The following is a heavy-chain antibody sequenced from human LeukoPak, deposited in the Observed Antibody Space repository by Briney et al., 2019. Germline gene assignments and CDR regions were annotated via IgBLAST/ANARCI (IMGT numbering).Heavy chain of an antibody. D-gene: IGHD6-19*01. J-gene: IGHJ4*02. CDR3: AKDQAVAGHPLDY. CDR1: QFTFRNYD. V-gene: IGHV3-30*02. CDR2: IRYDGNNK. Sequence: GGSLRLSCAASQFTFRNYDMHWVRQAPGRGLEWVAFIRYDGNNKYYADSVKGRFTISGDNSKNMLYLQMNSLRADDTAVYYCAKDQAVAGHPLDYWGQGTLVTVSS.